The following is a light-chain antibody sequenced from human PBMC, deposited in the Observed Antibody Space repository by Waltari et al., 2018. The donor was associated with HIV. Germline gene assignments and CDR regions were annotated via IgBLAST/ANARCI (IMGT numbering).Light chain of an antibody. V-gene: IGLV8-61*01. CDR1: SGPVSTTSF. Sequence: QTVVTQEPSFSVSPGGTVTLTCCLNSGPVSTTSFPSWYLQTPGQAPRALSYSTKLRSSWVPDRFSGSILGNKAALTITGAQADDESDYYCLVHMGHGAWVFGGGTKLTVL. CDR3: LVHMGHGAWV. CDR2: STK. J-gene: IGLJ3*02.